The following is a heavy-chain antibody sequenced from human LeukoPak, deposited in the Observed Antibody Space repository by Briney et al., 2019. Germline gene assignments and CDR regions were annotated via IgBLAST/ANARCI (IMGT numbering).Heavy chain of an antibody. J-gene: IGHJ4*02. V-gene: IGHV3-21*01. D-gene: IGHD6-13*01. CDR2: ISSSSSYI. CDR1: GFTFSSYG. Sequence: PGRSLRLSCAASGFTFSSYGMNWVRQAPGKGLEWVSSISSSSSYIYYADSVKGRYTISRDNAKNSLYLQMNSLRAEDTAVYYCATEQLAAAGTVLDYWGQGTLVTVSS. CDR3: ATEQLAAAGTVLDY.